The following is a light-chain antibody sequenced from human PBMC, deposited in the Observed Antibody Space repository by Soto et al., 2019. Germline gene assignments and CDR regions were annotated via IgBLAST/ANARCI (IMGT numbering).Light chain of an antibody. Sequence: EIVLTQSPGTLSLSPGERATLSCRASQSVSSSYLAWYQQKPGQAPRLLIYGASSRATGIPDRFSGSGSGTDFTLTISSVQPDDFATYYCQQYKSYPLTFGGGTKVDNK. J-gene: IGKJ4*01. CDR3: QQYKSYPLT. CDR1: QSVSSSY. CDR2: GAS. V-gene: IGKV3-20*01.